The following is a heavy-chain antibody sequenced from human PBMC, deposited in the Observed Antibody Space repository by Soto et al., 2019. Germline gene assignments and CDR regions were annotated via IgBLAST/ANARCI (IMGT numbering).Heavy chain of an antibody. V-gene: IGHV3-9*01. CDR2: ISWNSGSI. CDR1: GFTFDDYA. J-gene: IGHJ4*02. CDR3: AKDRSTYGDYVFLDY. Sequence: GGSLRLSCAASGFTFDDYAMHWVRQAPGKGLEWVSGISWNSGSIAYADSVKGRFTISRDNAKNSLYLQMNSLRAEDTALYYCAKDRSTYGDYVFLDYWGQGTLVTVSS. D-gene: IGHD4-17*01.